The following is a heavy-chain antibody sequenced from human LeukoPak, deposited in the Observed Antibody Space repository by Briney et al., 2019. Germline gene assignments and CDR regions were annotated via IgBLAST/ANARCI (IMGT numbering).Heavy chain of an antibody. D-gene: IGHD6-6*01. J-gene: IGHJ5*02. Sequence: SGTLSLTCTVSGGSISNYYWTWIRQHPGKGLEWIGYISYSGSTYFNPSLKSQVTMSVDTSKNQFSLKLSSVTAADTAVYYCARGGAYSSSDDWFDPWGQGTLVTVSS. CDR1: GGSISNYY. CDR2: ISYSGST. CDR3: ARGGAYSSSDDWFDP. V-gene: IGHV4-59*06.